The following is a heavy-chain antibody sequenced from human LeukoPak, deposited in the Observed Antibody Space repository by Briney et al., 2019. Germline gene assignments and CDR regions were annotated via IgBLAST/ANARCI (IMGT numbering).Heavy chain of an antibody. CDR2: ISGSGGST. CDR3: AKDSGGGSGSYWVDY. V-gene: IGHV3-23*01. J-gene: IGHJ4*02. Sequence: GGSLRLSCAASGFTFSSYAMSWVRQAPGKELEWVSAISGSGGSTYYADSVKGRFTISRDNSKNTLYLQMNSLRAEDTAVYYCAKDSGGGSGSYWVDYWGQGTLVTVSS. CDR1: GFTFSSYA. D-gene: IGHD3-10*01.